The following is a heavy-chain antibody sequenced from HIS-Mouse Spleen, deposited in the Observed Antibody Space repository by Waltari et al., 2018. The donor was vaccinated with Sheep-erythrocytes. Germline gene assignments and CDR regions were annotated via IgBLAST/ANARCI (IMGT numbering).Heavy chain of an antibody. J-gene: IGHJ3*02. V-gene: IGHV5-51*01. D-gene: IGHD3-3*01. Sequence: KGSGYSFTSYWIGWVRQMPGKGLEWMGIIYPGDSDTRYSPSFQGQVTISADKSISTAYLQWSSLKASDTAMYYCARRTYYDFWSGYYTDAFDIWGQGTMVTVSS. CDR1: GYSFTSYW. CDR2: IYPGDSDT. CDR3: ARRTYYDFWSGYYTDAFDI.